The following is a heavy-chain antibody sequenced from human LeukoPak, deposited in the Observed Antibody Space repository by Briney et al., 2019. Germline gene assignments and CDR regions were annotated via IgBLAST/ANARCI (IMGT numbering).Heavy chain of an antibody. D-gene: IGHD3-22*01. J-gene: IGHJ1*01. CDR1: GFTFSSYS. Sequence: PGGSLRLSCAASGFTFSSYSMNWVRQAPGKGLEWVGRIKSKTDGGTTDYAAPVKGRFTISRDDSKNTLYLQMNSLRTEDTAVYYCTSILPYDSSGFPDWGQGTLVTVSS. CDR3: TSILPYDSSGFPD. V-gene: IGHV3-15*01. CDR2: IKSKTDGGTT.